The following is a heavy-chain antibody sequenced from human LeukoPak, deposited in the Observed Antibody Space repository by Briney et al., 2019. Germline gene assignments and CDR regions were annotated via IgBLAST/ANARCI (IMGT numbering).Heavy chain of an antibody. V-gene: IGHV3-74*01. CDR3: ARDLSYYDSSGYYPRDAFDI. Sequence: GGSLRLSCAASGFTFSSYGMHWVRQAPGKGLVWVSRINSDGSSTNYADSVKGRFTISRDNAKNTLYLQMNSLRAEDTAVYYCARDLSYYDSSGYYPRDAFDIWGQGTMVTVSS. D-gene: IGHD3-22*01. CDR2: INSDGSST. J-gene: IGHJ3*02. CDR1: GFTFSSYG.